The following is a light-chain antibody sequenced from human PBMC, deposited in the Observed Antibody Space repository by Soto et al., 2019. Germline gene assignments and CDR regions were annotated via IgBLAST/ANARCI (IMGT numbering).Light chain of an antibody. Sequence: ERVISQSPATVSVSPGERATLTCRASQSVSSNLAWYQQKPGQAPRLLIYDASNRATGIPARFSGSGSGTDFTLTISSLEPEDFAVYYCQQRSNWPITFGQGTRLEI. CDR3: QQRSNWPIT. CDR1: QSVSSN. J-gene: IGKJ5*01. CDR2: DAS. V-gene: IGKV3-11*01.